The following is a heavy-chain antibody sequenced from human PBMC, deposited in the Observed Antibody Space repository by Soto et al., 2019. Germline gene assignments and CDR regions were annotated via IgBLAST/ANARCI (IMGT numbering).Heavy chain of an antibody. Sequence: GASVKVSCKASGYTFTSYGISWVRQAPGQGLEWMGWISAYNGNTNYAQKLQGRVTMTTDTSTSTAYMELRSLRSDDTAVYYCARDQLESIQLWSYYYYGMDVWGQGTTVTVSS. V-gene: IGHV1-18*01. CDR3: ARDQLESIQLWSYYYYGMDV. J-gene: IGHJ6*02. D-gene: IGHD5-18*01. CDR2: ISAYNGNT. CDR1: GYTFTSYG.